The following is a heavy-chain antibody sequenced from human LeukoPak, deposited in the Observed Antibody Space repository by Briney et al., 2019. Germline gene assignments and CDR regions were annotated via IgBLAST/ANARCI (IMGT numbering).Heavy chain of an antibody. CDR1: GFTFSSYG. CDR2: INPNGGGT. CDR3: ARGGGIALAGTRFDF. Sequence: PGGSLRLSCAASGFTFSSYGMHWVRQAPGQGLEWMGWINPNGGGTTYAQKFQARVTMARDTSITTVHMELSSLRSDDTAVYYCARGGGIALAGTRFDFWGRGTLVTVSS. V-gene: IGHV1-2*02. J-gene: IGHJ4*02. D-gene: IGHD6-13*01.